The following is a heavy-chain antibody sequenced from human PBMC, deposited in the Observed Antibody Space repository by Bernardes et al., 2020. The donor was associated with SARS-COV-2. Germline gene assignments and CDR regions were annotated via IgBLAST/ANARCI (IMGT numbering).Heavy chain of an antibody. V-gene: IGHV5-51*01. J-gene: IGHJ6*02. Sequence: GESLKISCRGSGYSFTDYWIAWVRQMPGKGLEWMGVIYPGDSNIRYSPSFQGQVTISADKSIRTAYLQWSSLKASDTAMYYCARHGGESSGWYVAEEGYYYYGMDVWGQGTPVTVSS. CDR2: IYPGDSNI. D-gene: IGHD6-19*01. CDR1: GYSFTDYW. CDR3: ARHGGESSGWYVAEEGYYYYGMDV.